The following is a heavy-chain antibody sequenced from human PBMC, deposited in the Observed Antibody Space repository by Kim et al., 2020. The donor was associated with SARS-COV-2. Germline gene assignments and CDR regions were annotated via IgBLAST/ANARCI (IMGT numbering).Heavy chain of an antibody. Sequence: ASVKVSCKASGYTFTIYAMNWVRQAPGQGLEWMGWSNTNTGNPTYAQGFTGRFVFSLDTSVSTAYLQISSLKAEDTAVYYCASRLKYDVWRIEFDYWGQGTLVTVSS. J-gene: IGHJ4*02. V-gene: IGHV7-4-1*02. CDR1: GYTFTIYA. CDR3: ASRLKYDVWRIEFDY. D-gene: IGHD3-3*01. CDR2: SNTNTGNP.